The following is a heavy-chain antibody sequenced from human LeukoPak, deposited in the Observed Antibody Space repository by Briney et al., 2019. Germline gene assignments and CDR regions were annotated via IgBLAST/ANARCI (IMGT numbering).Heavy chain of an antibody. CDR2: IKEDGSEK. D-gene: IGHD1-26*01. CDR3: VRSGGY. CDR1: GFTFSSHW. J-gene: IGHJ4*02. V-gene: IGHV3-7*05. Sequence: GGSLRLSCAASGFTFSSHWMNWVRQAPGKGLEWVANIKEDGSEKYYVDSVKGLFTISRDNAKNSLCLQMNSLRAEDTAIYYCVRSGGYWGQGTQVTVSS.